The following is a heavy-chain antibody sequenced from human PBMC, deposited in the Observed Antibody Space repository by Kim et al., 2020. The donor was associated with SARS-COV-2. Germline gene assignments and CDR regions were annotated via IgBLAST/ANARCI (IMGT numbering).Heavy chain of an antibody. CDR2: IGTAGDT. Sequence: GGSLRLSCAASGFTFSSYVMHWVRQATGKGLEWVSAIGTAGDTSYPGSVKGRFTISRENAKNSLYLQMNSLRAGDTAVYYCARGRAAAGELNWFDPWGQGTLVTVSS. J-gene: IGHJ5*02. CDR1: GFTFSSYV. D-gene: IGHD6-13*01. CDR3: ARGRAAAGELNWFDP. V-gene: IGHV3-13*01.